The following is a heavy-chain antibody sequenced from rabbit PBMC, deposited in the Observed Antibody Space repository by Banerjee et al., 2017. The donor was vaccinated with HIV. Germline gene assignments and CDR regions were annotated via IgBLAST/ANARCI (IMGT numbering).Heavy chain of an antibody. Sequence: QEQLEESGGGLVKPEGSLTLTCKASGVSFNDKDVMCWVRQAPGKGLEWIASIYPDNGVSHYGNWAKGRFTISKTSSTTVTLQMTSLTAADTATYFCATDLYGVGGFNLWGQGTLVTVS. CDR2: IYPDNGVS. CDR1: GVSFNDKDV. CDR3: ATDLYGVGGFNL. V-gene: IGHV1S45*01. J-gene: IGHJ4*01. D-gene: IGHD2-1*01.